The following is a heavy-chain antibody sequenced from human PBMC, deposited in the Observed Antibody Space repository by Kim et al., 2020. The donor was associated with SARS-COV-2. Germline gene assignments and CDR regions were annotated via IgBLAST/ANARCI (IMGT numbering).Heavy chain of an antibody. CDR2: ISGSGGST. D-gene: IGHD3-16*01. Sequence: GGSLRLSCAASGFTFSSYAMSWVRQAPGKGLEWFSAISGSGGSTYYADSVKGRFTISRDNSKNTLYMQMNSLRAEDTAVYYCTTAWLILYYFNSWGQGTLVTVSS. CDR1: GFTFSSYA. J-gene: IGHJ4*02. CDR3: TTAWLILYYFNS. V-gene: IGHV3-23*01.